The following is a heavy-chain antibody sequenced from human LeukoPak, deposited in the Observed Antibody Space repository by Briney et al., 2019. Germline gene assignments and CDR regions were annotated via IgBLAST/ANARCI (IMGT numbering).Heavy chain of an antibody. J-gene: IGHJ4*02. CDR2: ISSSGSTI. CDR1: GFTFSDYY. D-gene: IGHD5-12*01. V-gene: IGHV3-11*01. Sequence: PGGSLRLSCAASGFTFSDYYMSWIRQAAGKGLEWVSYISSSGSTIYYAHSLKGRFTISRDNAKNSLYLQMNSLRAEDTAVYYCARDLEDIVATIEFDYWGQGTLVTVSS. CDR3: ARDLEDIVATIEFDY.